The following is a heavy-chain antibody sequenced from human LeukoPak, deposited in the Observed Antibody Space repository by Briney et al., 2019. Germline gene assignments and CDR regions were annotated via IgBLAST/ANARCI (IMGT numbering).Heavy chain of an antibody. CDR3: ARDFYDYAQHAFDI. V-gene: IGHV1-2*06. CDR2: INPNSGGT. J-gene: IGHJ3*02. Sequence: ASVKVSCKASGYTFTGYYMHWVRQAPGQGLEWMGRINPNSGGTNYAQKFQGRVTMTRDTSISTAYMELSRLRSDDTAVYYCARDFYDYAQHAFDIWGQGTTVTVSS. D-gene: IGHD3-16*01. CDR1: GYTFTGYY.